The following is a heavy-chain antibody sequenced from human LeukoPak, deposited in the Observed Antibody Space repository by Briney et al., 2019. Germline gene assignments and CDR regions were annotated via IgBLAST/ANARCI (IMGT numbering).Heavy chain of an antibody. CDR3: AKDVGYCSGGSSWCYFDY. CDR1: EFTFSSYG. CDR2: ISYDGSNK. Sequence: PGGSLRLSCAASEFTFSSYGMHWVRQAPGKGLEWVAVISYDGSNKYYADSVKGRFTISRDNSKNTLYLQMNSLRAEDTAVYYCAKDVGYCSGGSSWCYFDYWGQGTLVTVSS. D-gene: IGHD2-15*01. V-gene: IGHV3-30*18. J-gene: IGHJ4*02.